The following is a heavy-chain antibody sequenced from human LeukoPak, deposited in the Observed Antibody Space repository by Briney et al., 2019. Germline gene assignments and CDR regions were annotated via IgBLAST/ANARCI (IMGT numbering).Heavy chain of an antibody. V-gene: IGHV3-21*01. CDR2: ISSSSSYI. CDR1: GFTFSSYS. CDR3: ARAPEGWLQFLPRRVDFDY. D-gene: IGHD5-24*01. J-gene: IGHJ4*02. Sequence: GGSLRLSCAASGFTFSSYSMNWVRQAPGKGLEWVSSISSSSSYIYYADSVKGRFTISRDNAKNSLYLQMSSLRAEDTAVYYCARAPEGWLQFLPRRVDFDYWGQGTLVTVSS.